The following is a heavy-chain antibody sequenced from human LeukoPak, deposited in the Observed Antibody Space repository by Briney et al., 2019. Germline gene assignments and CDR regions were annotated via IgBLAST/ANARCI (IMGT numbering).Heavy chain of an antibody. Sequence: SETLSLTCTVSGGSISSSIYYWGWIRQLPGKGLEWIGSIYYSGSTYYNPSLKSRVTISVDTSKNQFSLQLNSVTPEDTAVYYCARGSEQLVAFDPWGQGTLVTVSS. CDR1: GGSISSSIYY. V-gene: IGHV4-39*01. CDR3: ARGSEQLVAFDP. J-gene: IGHJ5*02. D-gene: IGHD6-6*01. CDR2: IYYSGST.